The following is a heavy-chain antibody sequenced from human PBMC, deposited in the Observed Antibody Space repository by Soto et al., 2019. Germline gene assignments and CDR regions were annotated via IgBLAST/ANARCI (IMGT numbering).Heavy chain of an antibody. J-gene: IGHJ5*02. V-gene: IGHV4-34*01. CDR3: ARGSRYYDSSGP. CDR2: INHSGST. Sequence: SETLSLTCAVYGGSFSGYYWSWIRQPPGKGLEWIGEINHSGSTNYNPSLKSRVTISVDTSKNQFSLKLSSVTAADTAVYYCARGSRYYDSSGPWGQGTLVTVSS. D-gene: IGHD3-22*01. CDR1: GGSFSGYY.